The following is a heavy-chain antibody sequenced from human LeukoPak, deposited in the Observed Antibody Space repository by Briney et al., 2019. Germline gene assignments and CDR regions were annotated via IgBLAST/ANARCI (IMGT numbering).Heavy chain of an antibody. CDR1: GFSFNNVW. D-gene: IGHD6-6*01. CDR3: TTDRGIAGRPLFDY. V-gene: IGHV3-15*01. Sequence: GGSLRLSCVAFGFSFNNVWMGWVRQAPGKGLEWVGRVKSKTAGGTTDYAVPVQGRFTISRDDSKNTLYLQLNSLKSEDTAQYYCTTDRGIAGRPLFDYWGQGISVTVSS. J-gene: IGHJ4*02. CDR2: VKSKTAGGTT.